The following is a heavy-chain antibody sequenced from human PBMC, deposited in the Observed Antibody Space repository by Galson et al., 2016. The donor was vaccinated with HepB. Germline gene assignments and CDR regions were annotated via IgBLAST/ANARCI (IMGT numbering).Heavy chain of an antibody. CDR2: INPGNGNA. CDR1: GYTFSRYP. J-gene: IGHJ6*02. CDR3: ARNPDSHYYYYYYGLDV. V-gene: IGHV1-3*01. Sequence: SVKVSCKASGYTFSRYPMHWVRQAPGQSLEWMGWINPGNGNAKYSQKFQGRATITRDTTASTAYMELSSLRSEDTAVYYCARNPDSHYYYYYYGLDVWGQGTTVTVSS. D-gene: IGHD2-15*01.